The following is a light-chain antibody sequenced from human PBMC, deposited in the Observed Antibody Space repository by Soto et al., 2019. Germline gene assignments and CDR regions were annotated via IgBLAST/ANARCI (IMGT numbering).Light chain of an antibody. CDR1: QSISSW. J-gene: IGKJ2*01. CDR3: QRYDSSVYT. Sequence: DIQMTQSPSTLSASVGDRVTITCRASQSISSWLAWYQQKPGKAPKLLIYRASRLGNGVPSRFSGSGSGTEFTLTISSLQPDDFATYYCQRYDSSVYTFGQGTKLEIK. CDR2: RAS. V-gene: IGKV1-5*03.